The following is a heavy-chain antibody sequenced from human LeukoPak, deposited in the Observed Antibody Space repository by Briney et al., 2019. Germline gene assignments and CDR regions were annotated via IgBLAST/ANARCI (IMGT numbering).Heavy chain of an antibody. CDR2: ISSSSSYI. J-gene: IGHJ3*02. V-gene: IGHV3-21*01. CDR3: ARDPEGGDYYDSSGYQWDAFDI. Sequence: PGGSLRLSCAASGFTFSSYSMNWVRQAPGKGLEWVSSISSSSSYIYYADSVKGRFTISRDNAKNSLYLQMNSLRAEDTAVYYCARDPEGGDYYDSSGYQWDAFDIWGQGTMVTVSS. CDR1: GFTFSSYS. D-gene: IGHD3-22*01.